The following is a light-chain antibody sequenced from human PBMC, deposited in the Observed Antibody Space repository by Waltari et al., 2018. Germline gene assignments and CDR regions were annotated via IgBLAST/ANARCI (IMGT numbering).Light chain of an antibody. CDR3: QQYDSFWT. CDR1: ESISNW. Sequence: DIQMTQSPSTLSASVGDRVTITCRSSESISNWLAWHQQKPGKAPKVLIHKASSLESGVPSRFSGSGSATEFTLTISNLQPDDFATYYCQQYDSFWTFGQGTKVEIK. V-gene: IGKV1-5*03. J-gene: IGKJ1*01. CDR2: KAS.